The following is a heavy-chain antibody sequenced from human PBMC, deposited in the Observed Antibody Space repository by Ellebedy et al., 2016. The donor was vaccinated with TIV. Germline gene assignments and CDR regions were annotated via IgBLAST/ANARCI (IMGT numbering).Heavy chain of an antibody. V-gene: IGHV3-74*01. Sequence: PGGSLRLSCTASGFTFSSHWMHRVRQAPGKGLEWVSRISSDGSYTSYADSVKGRFTISRDNAKNTLYLQMNSLRAEDTAVYYCSTLSDTGYWGHGTLVTVSS. J-gene: IGHJ4*01. D-gene: IGHD2-21*02. CDR2: ISSDGSYT. CDR3: STLSDTGY. CDR1: GFTFSSHW.